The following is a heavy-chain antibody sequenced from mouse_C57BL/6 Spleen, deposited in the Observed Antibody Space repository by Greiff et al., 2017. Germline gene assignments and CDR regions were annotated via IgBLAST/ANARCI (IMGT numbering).Heavy chain of an antibody. Sequence: EVKLVESEGGLVQPGSSMKLSCTASGFTFSDYYMAWVRQVPEKGLEWVANINYDGSSTYYLDSLKSRFIISRDNAKNILYLQMSSLKSEDTATYYCARDDGYLYFDYWGQGTTLTGSS. J-gene: IGHJ2*01. D-gene: IGHD2-3*01. CDR1: GFTFSDYY. V-gene: IGHV5-16*01. CDR2: INYDGSST. CDR3: ARDDGYLYFDY.